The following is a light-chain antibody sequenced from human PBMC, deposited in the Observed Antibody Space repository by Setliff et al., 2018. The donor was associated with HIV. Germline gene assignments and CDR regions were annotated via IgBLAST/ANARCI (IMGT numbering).Light chain of an antibody. V-gene: IGLV2-14*01. Sequence: QSVLTQPASVSGSPGQSITISCTGTSTDVGGYDYVSWYQHHTGKAPKLIIYDVNNRPSGVSDRFSGSKSGNTASLTISGLQADDEAHYYCSSYTSSSTHVFGTGTKVTVL. CDR3: SSYTSSSTHV. CDR2: DVN. CDR1: STDVGGYDY. J-gene: IGLJ1*01.